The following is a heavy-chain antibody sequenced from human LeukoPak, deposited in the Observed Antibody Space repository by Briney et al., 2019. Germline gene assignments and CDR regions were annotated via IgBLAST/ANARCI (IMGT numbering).Heavy chain of an antibody. J-gene: IGHJ3*02. CDR3: AREKLELRAFDI. Sequence: GASVEVSCKASGYTFTGYYMHWVRQAPGQGLEWMGWINPNSGGTNYAQKFQGRVTMTRDTSISTAYMELSRLRSDDTAVYYCAREKLELRAFDIWGQGTMVTVSS. V-gene: IGHV1-2*02. CDR2: INPNSGGT. D-gene: IGHD1-7*01. CDR1: GYTFTGYY.